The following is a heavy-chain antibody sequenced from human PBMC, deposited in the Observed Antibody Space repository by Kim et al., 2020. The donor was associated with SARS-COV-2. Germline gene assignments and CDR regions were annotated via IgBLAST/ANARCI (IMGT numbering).Heavy chain of an antibody. CDR3: ARAGAYYYGSGSYYRILFGY. CDR1: GGSFSGYY. V-gene: IGHV4-34*01. J-gene: IGHJ4*02. CDR2: INHSGST. Sequence: SETLSLTCAVYGGSFSGYYWSWIRQPPGKGLEWIGEINHSGSTNYNPSLKSRVTISVDTSKNQFSLKLSSVTAADTAVYYCARAGAYYYGSGSYYRILFGYWGQGTLVTVSS. D-gene: IGHD3-10*01.